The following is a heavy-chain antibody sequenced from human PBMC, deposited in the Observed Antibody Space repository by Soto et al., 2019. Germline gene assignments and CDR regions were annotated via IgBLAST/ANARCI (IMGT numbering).Heavy chain of an antibody. CDR2: ISYDGSNK. D-gene: IGHD6-25*01. Sequence: QVQLVESGGGVVQPGRSLSLSCAASGFTFSSYGMHWVRQAPGKGLEWVAVISYDGSNKYYADSVKGRFTISRDNSKNTLYLQMNSLRAEDTSVYYCAKGGVSLGLFDYWGQGTLVTVSS. CDR1: GFTFSSYG. J-gene: IGHJ4*02. V-gene: IGHV3-30*18. CDR3: AKGGVSLGLFDY.